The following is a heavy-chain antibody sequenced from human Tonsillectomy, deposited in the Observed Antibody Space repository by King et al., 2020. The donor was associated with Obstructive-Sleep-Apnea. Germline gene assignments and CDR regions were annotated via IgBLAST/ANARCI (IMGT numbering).Heavy chain of an antibody. Sequence: QLQESGPGLVKPSETLSLTCTVSGGSISSYYWSWIRQPPGQGLEWSGYIYYSGSTNYNPSLKSRVNISVETSKNQFSLKLGSVTAADTAVYYCARVGEGWYFDLWGRGTLVTVSS. J-gene: IGHJ2*01. CDR3: ARVGEGWYFDL. D-gene: IGHD2-21*01. V-gene: IGHV4-59*01. CDR2: IYYSGST. CDR1: GGSISSYY.